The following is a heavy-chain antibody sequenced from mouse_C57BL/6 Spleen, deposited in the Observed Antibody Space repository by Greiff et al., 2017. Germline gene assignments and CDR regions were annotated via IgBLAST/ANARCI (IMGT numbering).Heavy chain of an antibody. CDR3: ARSSAGNWFAY. CDR2: IYPGDGDT. Sequence: VQLQQSGAELVKPGASVKISCKASGYAFSSYWMHWVKQRPGKGLEWIGQIYPGDGDTNYNGKFKGKATLTADKSSSTAYMQLSSLTSEDAAVXFCARSSAGNWFAYGGQGTLVTVSA. CDR1: GYAFSSYW. V-gene: IGHV1-80*01. D-gene: IGHD3-2*02. J-gene: IGHJ3*01.